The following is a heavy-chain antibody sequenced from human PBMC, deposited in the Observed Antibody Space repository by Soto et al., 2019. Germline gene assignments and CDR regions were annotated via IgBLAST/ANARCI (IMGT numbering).Heavy chain of an antibody. CDR3: ARDQPDYDFWSGYTRYYGMDV. D-gene: IGHD3-3*01. CDR2: IYYSGST. V-gene: IGHV4-59*01. Sequence: SETLSLTCTVSGGSISSYYWSWIRQPPGKGLEWIGYIYYSGSTNYNPSLKSRVTISVDTSKNQFSLKLSSVTAADTAVYYCARDQPDYDFWSGYTRYYGMDVWGQGTTVTVSS. CDR1: GGSISSYY. J-gene: IGHJ6*02.